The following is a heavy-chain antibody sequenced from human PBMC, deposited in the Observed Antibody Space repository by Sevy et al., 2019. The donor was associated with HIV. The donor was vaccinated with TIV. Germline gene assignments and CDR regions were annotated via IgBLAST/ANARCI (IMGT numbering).Heavy chain of an antibody. CDR1: GYYFTVYY. V-gene: IGHV1-2*02. CDR2: INPNGGGT. CDR3: ARSVYGSGTYLIDY. Sequence: ASVKVSCKDSGYYFTVYYVHWVRQAPGQGLEWMGWINPNGGGTNIGQKFHGRVTMSRDTSITTAYMELTRLRSNDTGVYFCARSVYGSGTYLIDYWGQGTLVTVSS. J-gene: IGHJ4*02. D-gene: IGHD3-10*01.